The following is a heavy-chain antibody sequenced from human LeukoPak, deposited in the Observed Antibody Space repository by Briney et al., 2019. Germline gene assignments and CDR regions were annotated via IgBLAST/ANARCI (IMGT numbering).Heavy chain of an antibody. J-gene: IGHJ5*02. V-gene: IGHV4-34*01. Sequence: SETLSLTCAVYGESFSGYYWSWIRQPPGKGLEWIGEINHSGSTNYNPSLKSQVNLSVDTSKNQFSLKLSSVPAADTAVYYCASPRARHNWFDPWGQGTLVTVSS. CDR1: GESFSGYY. CDR2: INHSGST. CDR3: ASPRARHNWFDP.